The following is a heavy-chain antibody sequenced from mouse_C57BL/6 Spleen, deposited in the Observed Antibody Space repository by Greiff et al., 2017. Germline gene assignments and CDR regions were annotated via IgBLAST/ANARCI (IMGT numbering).Heavy chain of an antibody. D-gene: IGHD2-3*01. V-gene: IGHV3-6*01. J-gene: IGHJ3*01. CDR3: ARGDGYYLWFAY. CDR2: ISYDGSN. Sequence: EVQLQQSGPGLVKPSQSLSLTCSVTGYSITSGYYWNWIRQFPGNKLEWMGYISYDGSNNYNPSLKNRISITRDTSKNQFFLKLNSVTTEDTATYYCARGDGYYLWFAYWGQGTLVTVSA. CDR1: GYSITSGYY.